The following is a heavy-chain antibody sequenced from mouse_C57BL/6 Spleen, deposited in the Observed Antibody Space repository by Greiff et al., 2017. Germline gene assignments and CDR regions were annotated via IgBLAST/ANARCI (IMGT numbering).Heavy chain of an antibody. Sequence: EVQLQQSGPELVKPGASVKISCKASGYSFNDYNMNWVKQSNGQSLEWIGVINPNYGTTSYNPKFKGKATLTVDQSSSTAYMQLNSLTSEDSAVYYCARVYTYDGDWFAYWGQGTLVTVSA. CDR1: GYSFNDYN. CDR2: INPNYGTT. J-gene: IGHJ3*01. V-gene: IGHV1-39*01. CDR3: ARVYTYDGDWFAY. D-gene: IGHD2-12*01.